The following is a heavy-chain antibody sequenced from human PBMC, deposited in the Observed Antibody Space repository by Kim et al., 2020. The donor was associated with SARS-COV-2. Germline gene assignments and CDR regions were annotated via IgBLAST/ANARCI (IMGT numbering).Heavy chain of an antibody. J-gene: IGHJ4*02. CDR1: GYTFTSYG. CDR3: ARVIEPATTMIVVASYYFDY. D-gene: IGHD3-22*01. V-gene: IGHV1-18*01. Sequence: ASVKVSCKASGYTFTSYGISWVRQAPGQGLEWMGWISAYNGNTNYAQKLQGRVTMTTDTSTSTAYMELRSLRSDDTAVYYCARVIEPATTMIVVASYYFDYWGQGTLVTVSS. CDR2: ISAYNGNT.